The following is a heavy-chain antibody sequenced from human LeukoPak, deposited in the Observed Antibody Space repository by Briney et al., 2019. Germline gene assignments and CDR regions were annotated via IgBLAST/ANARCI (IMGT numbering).Heavy chain of an antibody. Sequence: ASETLSLTCTVSGYSISSGYYWGWIRQPPGKGLEWIGSGSTYYNPSLKSRVTISVDTSKNQFSLKLSSVTAADTALYYCARGSPYGSGSYAAYWGQGILVTVSS. CDR2: SGST. CDR1: GYSISSGYY. CDR3: ARGSPYGSGSYAAY. D-gene: IGHD3-10*01. V-gene: IGHV4-38-2*02. J-gene: IGHJ4*02.